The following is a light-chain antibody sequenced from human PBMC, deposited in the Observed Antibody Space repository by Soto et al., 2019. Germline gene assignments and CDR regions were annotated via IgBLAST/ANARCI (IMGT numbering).Light chain of an antibody. J-gene: IGKJ4*01. Sequence: EIVLTQSPGTLSLSPGERATLSCMASQSVSSSYLAWYQQKPGQAPRLLIYGASSRATGIPDRFSGSGSRTDFTLIISRLEPEDFAVYFCQQYGSSLPLTFGGGTKVDIK. CDR1: QSVSSSY. CDR3: QQYGSSLPLT. V-gene: IGKV3-20*01. CDR2: GAS.